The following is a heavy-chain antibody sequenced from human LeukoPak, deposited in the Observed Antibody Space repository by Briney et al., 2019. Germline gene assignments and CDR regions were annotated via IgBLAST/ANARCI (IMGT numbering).Heavy chain of an antibody. D-gene: IGHD2-2*01. Sequence: ASVKVSCKASGGTFSSYAISWVRQAPGQGLEWMGGIIPIFGTANYAQKFQGRVTITADKSTSTAYMELSSLRSEDTAVYYCARGPFHCSSTSCYFSGYYYYYMDVWGKGTTVTVSS. CDR3: ARGPFHCSSTSCYFSGYYYYYMDV. CDR1: GGTFSSYA. J-gene: IGHJ6*03. V-gene: IGHV1-69*06. CDR2: IIPIFGTA.